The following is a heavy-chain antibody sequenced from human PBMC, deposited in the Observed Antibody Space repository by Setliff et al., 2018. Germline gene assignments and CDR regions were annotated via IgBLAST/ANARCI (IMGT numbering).Heavy chain of an antibody. J-gene: IGHJ3*02. CDR2: INQSGSG. CDR1: GESFDTYY. V-gene: IGHV4-34*01. Sequence: SETLSLTCTVYGESFDTYYWSWIRQPPGKGLEWFGEINQSGSGDYNPSFKGRVTISVDTSKKQFSLTLRYVTAADTALYYCRQAVVGRDVFDIWGQGTVVTVSS. D-gene: IGHD1-1*01. CDR3: RQAVVGRDVFDI.